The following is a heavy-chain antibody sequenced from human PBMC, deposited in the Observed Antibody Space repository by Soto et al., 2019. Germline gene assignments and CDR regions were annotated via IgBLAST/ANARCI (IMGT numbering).Heavy chain of an antibody. Sequence: PGGSLRLSCSASGFTFSLYAIHWVRQAPGKGLEYVSSISTNGGSTHYADSVKGRFTISRDNSKNTQYLQMSSLRADDTAVYYCARHPSDFWFDPWGQGTLVTVSS. J-gene: IGHJ5*02. V-gene: IGHV3-64D*06. CDR1: GFTFSLYA. CDR2: ISTNGGST. CDR3: ARHPSDFWFDP. D-gene: IGHD2-21*02.